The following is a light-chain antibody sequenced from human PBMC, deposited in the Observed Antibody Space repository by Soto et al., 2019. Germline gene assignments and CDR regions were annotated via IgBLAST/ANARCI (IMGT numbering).Light chain of an antibody. J-gene: IGKJ1*01. Sequence: EIVMTQSPATLSVSPGERATLSCRASQSVSSNLAWYQQKPGQAPRLLIYGASTRATGIPARFSGSGSGTEFTLTISSLQSEDFAVYYCQQYNRPPPTFGQGTKVEIK. V-gene: IGKV3-15*01. CDR1: QSVSSN. CDR2: GAS. CDR3: QQYNRPPPT.